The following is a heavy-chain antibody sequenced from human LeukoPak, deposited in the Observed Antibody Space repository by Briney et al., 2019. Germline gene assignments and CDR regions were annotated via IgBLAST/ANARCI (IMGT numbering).Heavy chain of an antibody. CDR3: ARLGRLRYFDWLLKV. CDR2: INHSGST. J-gene: IGHJ4*02. D-gene: IGHD3-9*01. V-gene: IGHV4-34*01. Sequence: SETLSLTCAVYGGSFSGYYWSWIRQPPGKGLEWIGEINHSGSTNYNPSLKSRVTISVDTSKNQFSLKLSSVTAADTAVYYCARLGRLRYFDWLLKVWGQGTLVTVSS. CDR1: GGSFSGYY.